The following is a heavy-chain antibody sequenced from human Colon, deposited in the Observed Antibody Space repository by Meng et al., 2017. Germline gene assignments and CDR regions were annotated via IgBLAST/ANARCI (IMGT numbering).Heavy chain of an antibody. CDR1: GASMISTGYS. CDR2: IFSSGST. V-gene: IGHV4-39*07. Sequence: SETLSPTCTVPGASMISTGYSWGWVRQPPGKGLEWLGSIFSSGSTYFNPSLTSRITLSMTLSRGTSKKQFSLKVKSVTAADTALYYCARADISSTWFFDLWGQGTLVTVSS. D-gene: IGHD6-13*01. J-gene: IGHJ4*02. CDR3: ARADISSTWFFDL.